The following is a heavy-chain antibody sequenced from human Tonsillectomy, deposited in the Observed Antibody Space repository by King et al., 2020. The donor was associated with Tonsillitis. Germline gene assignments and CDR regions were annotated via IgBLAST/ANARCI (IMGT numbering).Heavy chain of an antibody. CDR1: GYTFTSYD. CDR3: ASRYGSGSQYFDY. V-gene: IGHV1-8*01. CDR2: MNPNRGNT. Sequence: VQLVESGAEVKKPGASVKVSCQAFGYTFTSYDINWVRQATGQGPEWMGWMNPNRGNTGYAQKFQGRVTMTRNTSISTAYMELNSLRSEDTAVYFCASRYGSGSQYFDYWGQGTLVTVSS. J-gene: IGHJ4*02. D-gene: IGHD3-10*01.